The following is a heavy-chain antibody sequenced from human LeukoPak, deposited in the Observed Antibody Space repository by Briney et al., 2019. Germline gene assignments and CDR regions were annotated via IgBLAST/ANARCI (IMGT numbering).Heavy chain of an antibody. J-gene: IGHJ3*02. Sequence: SETLSLTCTVSGGSISSHYWSWIRQPPGKGLEWIGYIYYSGSTNYNPSLKSRVTISVDTSRNQFSLNLSSVTAADTAVYYCARDRRYYDFWSGYYTFDAFDIWGQGTMVTVSS. CDR3: ARDRRYYDFWSGYYTFDAFDI. CDR2: IYYSGST. V-gene: IGHV4-59*11. CDR1: GGSISSHY. D-gene: IGHD3-3*01.